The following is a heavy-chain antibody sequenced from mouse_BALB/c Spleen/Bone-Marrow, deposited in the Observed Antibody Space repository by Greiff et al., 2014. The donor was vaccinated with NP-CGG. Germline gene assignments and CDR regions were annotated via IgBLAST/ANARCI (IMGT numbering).Heavy chain of an antibody. Sequence: QVQLQQPAAELARPGASVKMSCKASGYTFTSYTMHWVKQRPGQGLEWIGYFNPSSGYIXXXXKXKDXTTXTADKSSSTAYIQLSSLTSEDSAVYYCARLNYGYWFAYWGQGTLVTVSA. CDR2: FNPSSGYI. CDR3: ARLNYGYWFAY. D-gene: IGHD1-2*01. V-gene: IGHV1-4*02. J-gene: IGHJ3*01. CDR1: GYTFTSYT.